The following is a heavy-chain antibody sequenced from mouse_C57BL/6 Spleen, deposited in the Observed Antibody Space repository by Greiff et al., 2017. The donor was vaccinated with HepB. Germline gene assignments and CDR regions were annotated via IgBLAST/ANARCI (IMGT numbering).Heavy chain of an antibody. Sequence: QVQLQQPGAELVKPGASVKMSCKASGYTFTSYWITWVKQRPGQGLEWIGDIYPGSGSTNYNEKFKSKATLTVDTSSSTAYMQLSSLTSEDSAVYYCARSVGYDYGSSYNAMDYWGQGTSVTVSS. CDR2: IYPGSGST. CDR3: ARSVGYDYGSSYNAMDY. CDR1: GYTFTSYW. J-gene: IGHJ4*01. V-gene: IGHV1-55*01. D-gene: IGHD1-1*01.